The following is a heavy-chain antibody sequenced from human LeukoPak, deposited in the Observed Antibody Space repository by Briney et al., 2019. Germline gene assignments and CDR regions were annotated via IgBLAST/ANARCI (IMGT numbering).Heavy chain of an antibody. V-gene: IGHV3-23*01. J-gene: IGHJ4*02. Sequence: PGGSLRLSCAASGFTFSSYAMSWVRQAPGKGLEWVSAISGSGGSTYYADCVKGRFTISRDNSKNTLYLQMNSLRAEDTAVYYCAKGGDWRGTFYFDYWGQGTLVTVSS. CDR2: ISGSGGST. CDR1: GFTFSSYA. CDR3: AKGGDWRGTFYFDY. D-gene: IGHD2-21*02.